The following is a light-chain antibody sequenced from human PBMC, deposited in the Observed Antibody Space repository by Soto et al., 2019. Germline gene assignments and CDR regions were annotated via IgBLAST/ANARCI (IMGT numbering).Light chain of an antibody. J-gene: IGLJ6*01. Sequence: QSALTQPASLSGSPGQSITISCTGTSSDIGAYDYVSWFQQHPGKAPKLMISEVNNRPSGVSNRFSGYKSGNTAYLTISGLQVEDDAQYLCFSFTNTSTHVFGTGTKGTV. V-gene: IGLV2-14*01. CDR3: FSFTNTSTHV. CDR2: EVN. CDR1: SSDIGAYDY.